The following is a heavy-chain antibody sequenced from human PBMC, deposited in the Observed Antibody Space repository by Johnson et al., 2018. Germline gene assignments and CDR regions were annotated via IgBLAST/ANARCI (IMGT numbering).Heavy chain of an antibody. Sequence: QVQLVESGGGVVQPGRSLRLSCAASGFTFSSYGMHWVRQAPGKGLEWVALISYDGSNKYYADSVKGRFTFSRDNSKNTLYLQMTSLRADDTAVYYCARASSNPYYYYYMDVWGKGTTVTVSS. CDR2: ISYDGSNK. CDR3: ARASSNPYYYYYMDV. D-gene: IGHD4-11*01. J-gene: IGHJ6*03. V-gene: IGHV3-30*03. CDR1: GFTFSSYG.